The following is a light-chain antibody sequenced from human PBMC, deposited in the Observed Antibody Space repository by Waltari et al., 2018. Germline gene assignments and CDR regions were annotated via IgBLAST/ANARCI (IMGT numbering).Light chain of an antibody. J-gene: IGKJ5*01. Sequence: DIVMTQSPDSLAVSLGERATINCRSSQSVLHSANKKDYLVWYQQKVGQPPKVLIYWASTRESRVPDRFRGSGSATDFPLTISSLQSEDVARYYCQQYFNTPFTFGQGTRLEIK. V-gene: IGKV4-1*01. CDR3: QQYFNTPFT. CDR1: QSVLHSANKKDY. CDR2: WAS.